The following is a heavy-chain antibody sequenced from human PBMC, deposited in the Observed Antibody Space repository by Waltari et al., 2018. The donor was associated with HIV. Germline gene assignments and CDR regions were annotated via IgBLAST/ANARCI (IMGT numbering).Heavy chain of an antibody. V-gene: IGHV1-2*02. CDR2: INPNNGVT. CDR3: ARVPGTRGCFDI. Sequence: QVQLVQSGAEVKKPGASVKVSCKASGYSLTAYYTHWVRQAPGQGRAWMGWINPNNGVTNYAQKFQGRVTMTRDTSISTFYMELSRLISDDTAVYYCARVPGTRGCFDIWGQGTVVTVSS. CDR1: GYSLTAYY. J-gene: IGHJ3*02. D-gene: IGHD3-10*01.